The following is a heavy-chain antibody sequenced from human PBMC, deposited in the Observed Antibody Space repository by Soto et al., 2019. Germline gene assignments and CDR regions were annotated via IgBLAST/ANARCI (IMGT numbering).Heavy chain of an antibody. Sequence: QVQLQESGPGLVKPSETLSLTCAVSGDSLSGTYWWSWVRQSPGGGLQWIGEISYSGTTHYDPSLMSRVNISMYKSRSEFSLTLISVTAAASASYYCARHILVTGTRGFDFWGQGILVTVSS. CDR1: GDSLSGTYW. D-gene: IGHD6-19*01. J-gene: IGHJ4*02. CDR2: ISYSGTT. CDR3: ARHILVTGTRGFDF. V-gene: IGHV4-4*02.